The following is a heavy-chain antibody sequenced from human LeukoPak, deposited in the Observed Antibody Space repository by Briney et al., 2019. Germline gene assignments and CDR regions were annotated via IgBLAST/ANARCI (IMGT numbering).Heavy chain of an antibody. CDR3: TRGNQVLLYFFDY. V-gene: IGHV3-49*04. J-gene: IGHJ4*02. CDR2: IRSKAYGGTT. D-gene: IGHD2-2*01. CDR1: GFTFSDYA. Sequence: PGRSLRLSCTASGFTFSDYAMSWVRQAPGKGLEWVGFIRSKAYGGTTEYAASVKGRFTISRDDSKSIAYLEMNSLITEGTAVYYCTRGNQVLLYFFDYWGQGTLATVSS.